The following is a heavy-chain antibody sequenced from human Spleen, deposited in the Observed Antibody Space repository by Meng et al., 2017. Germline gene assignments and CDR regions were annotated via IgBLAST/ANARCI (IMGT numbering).Heavy chain of an antibody. Sequence: ASVKVSCKPSGYNFPDYWLHWVRQAPGQGLEWMGWINPNSGGTNYAQKFQGRVTMTGDTSISTAYMELSGLRSDDTAMYYCARDEDISAAGKLFGDYWGQGTLVTVSS. V-gene: IGHV1-2*02. CDR3: ARDEDISAAGKLFGDY. J-gene: IGHJ4*02. D-gene: IGHD6-13*01. CDR1: GYNFPDYW. CDR2: INPNSGGT.